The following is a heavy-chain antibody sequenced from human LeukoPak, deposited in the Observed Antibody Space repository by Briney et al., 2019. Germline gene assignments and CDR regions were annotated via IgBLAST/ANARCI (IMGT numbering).Heavy chain of an antibody. Sequence: ASVKVSCKASGYTFTNYGISWVRQAPGQGLEWMGWISVYNGNTNYAQKLQGRVTMTTDTSTSTAYMELRSLRSDDTAVYYCARGMEPYYYMDVWGKGTTVTVSS. CDR3: ARGMEPYYYMDV. D-gene: IGHD1-26*01. CDR1: GYTFTNYG. V-gene: IGHV1-18*01. J-gene: IGHJ6*03. CDR2: ISVYNGNT.